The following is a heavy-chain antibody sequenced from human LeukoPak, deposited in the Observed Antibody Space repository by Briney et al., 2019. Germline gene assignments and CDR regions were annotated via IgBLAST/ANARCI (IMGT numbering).Heavy chain of an antibody. CDR1: GGSFSSYY. D-gene: IGHD3-22*01. Sequence: SETLSLTCTVSGGSFSSYYWSWTRQPAGKGLEWIGRIYTSGTTNYNPSLKSRVTMSVDTSKNQFSLKLTSVTAADTAVYYCATTHYYFESGGSWRFDPWGQGTLVTVSS. V-gene: IGHV4-4*07. J-gene: IGHJ5*02. CDR2: IYTSGTT. CDR3: ATTHYYFESGGSWRFDP.